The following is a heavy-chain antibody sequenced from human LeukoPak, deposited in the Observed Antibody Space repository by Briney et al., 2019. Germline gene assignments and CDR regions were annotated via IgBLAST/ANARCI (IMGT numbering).Heavy chain of an antibody. V-gene: IGHV1-18*04. CDR3: ARSHSGSLRAPFDY. CDR1: GYTFTNYG. J-gene: IGHJ4*02. Sequence: ASVKVSCKASGYTFTNYGFNWVRQAPGQGLECLGWISANNGKTNYAQKVQGRVTMTTDTSTSTAYMELRSLRSDDTAVHYCARSHSGSLRAPFDYWGQGTLVTVSS. CDR2: ISANNGKT. D-gene: IGHD3-22*01.